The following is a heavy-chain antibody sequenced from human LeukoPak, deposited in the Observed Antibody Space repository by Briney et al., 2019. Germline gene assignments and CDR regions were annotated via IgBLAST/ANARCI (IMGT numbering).Heavy chain of an antibody. CDR3: ARFPISYYYDSSGYPDV. D-gene: IGHD3-22*01. V-gene: IGHV4-59*12. CDR1: GGSISSYY. J-gene: IGHJ4*02. Sequence: SETLSLTCTVSGGSISSYYWSWIRQPPGKGLEWIGYIYYSGSTYYNPSLKSRVTISVDTSKNQFSLKLSSVTAADTAVYYCARFPISYYYDSSGYPDVWGQGTLVTVSS. CDR2: IYYSGST.